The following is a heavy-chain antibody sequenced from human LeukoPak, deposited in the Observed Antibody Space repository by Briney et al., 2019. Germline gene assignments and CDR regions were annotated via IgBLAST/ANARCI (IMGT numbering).Heavy chain of an antibody. J-gene: IGHJ3*02. Sequence: PGVSLRLSCAASGFTFSSYAMSWVRQAPGKGLEWVSAISGSGGSTYYADSVKGRFTISRDNSKNTLYLQMNSLRAEDTAVYYCAKDIWFGELYYAFDIWGQGTMVTVSS. CDR2: ISGSGGST. CDR1: GFTFSSYA. V-gene: IGHV3-23*01. CDR3: AKDIWFGELYYAFDI. D-gene: IGHD3-10*01.